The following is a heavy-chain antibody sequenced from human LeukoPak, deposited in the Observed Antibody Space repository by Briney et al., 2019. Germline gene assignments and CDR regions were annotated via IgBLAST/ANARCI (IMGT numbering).Heavy chain of an antibody. CDR2: ISGSGGTT. CDR3: AKLEAWTTVTGSGVDY. Sequence: PGGSERLSCAASGFTFSSYAMSWVRQAPGKGLEWVSSISGSGGTTYYADSVKGRFTISRDNSKNTLYLQMNSLRAEDTAVHYCAKLEAWTTVTGSGVDYWGQGTLVTVSS. J-gene: IGHJ4*02. CDR1: GFTFSSYA. V-gene: IGHV3-23*01. D-gene: IGHD4-17*01.